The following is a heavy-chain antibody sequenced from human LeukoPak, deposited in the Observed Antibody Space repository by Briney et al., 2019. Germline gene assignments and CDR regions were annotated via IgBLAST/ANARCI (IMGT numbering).Heavy chain of an antibody. D-gene: IGHD1-14*01. CDR3: AKDRNRVGYFDY. CDR2: ISGSGGST. Sequence: GGSLRLSCAASGFTFSSYAMSWVRQAPGKGVEWVSAISGSGGSTYYADSVKGRFTISRDNSKNTLYLQMNSLRAEDTAVYYCAKDRNRVGYFDYWGQGTLVTVSS. CDR1: GFTFSSYA. J-gene: IGHJ4*02. V-gene: IGHV3-23*01.